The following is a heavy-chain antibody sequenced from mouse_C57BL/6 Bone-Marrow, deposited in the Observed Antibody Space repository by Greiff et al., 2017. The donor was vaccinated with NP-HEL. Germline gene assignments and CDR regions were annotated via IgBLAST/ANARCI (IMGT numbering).Heavy chain of an antibody. J-gene: IGHJ2*01. CDR3: ARIYSLDY. CDR2: IYPSDSET. CDR1: GYTFTSYW. D-gene: IGHD2-12*01. V-gene: IGHV1-61*01. Sequence: QVQLQQPGAELVRPGSSVKLSCKASGYTFTSYWMDWVKQRPGQGLEWIGNIYPSDSETHYNQKFKDKATLTVDKSSSTAYMQLSSLTSEDSAVYYCARIYSLDYWGQGTTLTVSS.